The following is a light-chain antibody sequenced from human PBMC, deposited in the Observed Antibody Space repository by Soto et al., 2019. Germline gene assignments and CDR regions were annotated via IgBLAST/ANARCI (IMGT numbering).Light chain of an antibody. V-gene: IGKV1-5*03. CDR2: KAS. J-gene: IGKJ2*01. CDR1: QSISSW. CDR3: QQYNRATT. Sequence: DIQMTQSPSTLSASVGDRVTITCRASQSISSWLAWYQQKPGKAPKLLIYKASSLESGVPSRFSGSGSGTEFTLTISSLQPDDFATYYCQQYNRATTFGQGTKLEIK.